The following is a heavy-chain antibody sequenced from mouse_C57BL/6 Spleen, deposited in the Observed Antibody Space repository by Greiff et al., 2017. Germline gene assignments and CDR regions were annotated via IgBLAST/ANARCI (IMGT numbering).Heavy chain of an antibody. V-gene: IGHV1-72*01. J-gene: IGHJ3*01. CDR1: GYTFTSYW. Sequence: QVQLKQPGAELVKPGASVKLSCKASGYTFTSYWMHWVKQRPGRGLGWIGRIDPNSGGTKYNEKFKNKATITVDKPSSPAYMQLSSLTSEDAAVYYCARGITTGWGFAYWGQGTLVTVSA. CDR2: IDPNSGGT. D-gene: IGHD1-1*01. CDR3: ARGITTGWGFAY.